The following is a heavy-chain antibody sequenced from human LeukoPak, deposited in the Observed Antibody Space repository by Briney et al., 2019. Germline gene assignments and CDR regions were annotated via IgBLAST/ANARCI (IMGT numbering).Heavy chain of an antibody. V-gene: IGHV4-61*02. Sequence: PSQTLSLTCTVSGGSVSSGHYSWTWMRQPAGKGLEWIGRIHTNGSTNYNPSLKSRVTMSVDTSKNQFSLKLTSVTAADTAVYYCARGYSGSYYEWSPWFDPWGQGTLVTVSS. D-gene: IGHD1-26*01. CDR3: ARGYSGSYYEWSPWFDP. J-gene: IGHJ5*02. CDR1: GGSVSSGHYS. CDR2: IHTNGST.